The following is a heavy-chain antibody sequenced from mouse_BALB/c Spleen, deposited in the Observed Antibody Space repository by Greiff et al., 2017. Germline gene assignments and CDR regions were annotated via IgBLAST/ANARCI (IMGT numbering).Heavy chain of an antibody. D-gene: IGHD2-1*01. V-gene: IGHV1-9*01. CDR1: GYTFSSYW. CDR3: ARRIVTYYFDY. J-gene: IGHJ2*01. Sequence: QVQLQQSGAELMKPGASVKISCKATGYTFSSYWIEWVKQRPGHGLEWIGEILPGSGSTNYNEKFKGKATFTADTSSNTAYMQLSSLTSEDSAVYYCARRIVTYYFDYWGQGTTLTVSS. CDR2: ILPGSGST.